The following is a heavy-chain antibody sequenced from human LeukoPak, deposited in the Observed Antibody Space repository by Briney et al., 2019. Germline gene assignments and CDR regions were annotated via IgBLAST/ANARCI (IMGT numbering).Heavy chain of an antibody. V-gene: IGHV3-30-3*01. CDR2: ISYDGSNK. CDR1: GFTFSSYA. D-gene: IGHD5-12*01. CDR3: ARVLVATIDPFDY. J-gene: IGHJ4*02. Sequence: GGSLRLSCAASGFTFSSYAMHWVRQAPGKGLEWVAVISYDGSNKYYADSVKGRFTISRDNSKNTLYLQMNSLRAEDTAVYYCARVLVATIDPFDYWGQGTLVTVSS.